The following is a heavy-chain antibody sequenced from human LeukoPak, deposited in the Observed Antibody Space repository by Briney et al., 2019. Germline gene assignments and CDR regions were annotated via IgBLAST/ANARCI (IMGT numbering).Heavy chain of an antibody. Sequence: SETLSLTCAVYGGSFSGYYWSWIRQPPGKGLEWIGEINHSGSTNYNPSLKSRVTISVDTSKNQFSLKLSSVTAADTAVYYCARGLASPSSSWYLNWGQGTLVTVSS. CDR2: INHSGST. J-gene: IGHJ4*02. CDR1: GGSFSGYY. D-gene: IGHD6-13*01. CDR3: ARGLASPSSSWYLN. V-gene: IGHV4-34*01.